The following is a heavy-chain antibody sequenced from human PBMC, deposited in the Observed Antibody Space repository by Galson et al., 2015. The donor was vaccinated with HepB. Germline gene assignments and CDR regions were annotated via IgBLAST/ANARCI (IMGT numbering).Heavy chain of an antibody. V-gene: IGHV3-23*01. D-gene: IGHD2-8*01. CDR2: ISGSGTTT. Sequence: SLRLSCAASGFTFSSYAISWVRQAPGKGLEWVSTISGSGTTTYYADSLKGRFTISRDNSRSTLYLQMNGLRVEDTAVYYCAKDIVRYCSNAATPTVVGQCWIDYWGQGTLVTVSS. J-gene: IGHJ4*02. CDR3: AKDIVRYCSNAATPTVVGQCWIDY. CDR1: GFTFSSYA.